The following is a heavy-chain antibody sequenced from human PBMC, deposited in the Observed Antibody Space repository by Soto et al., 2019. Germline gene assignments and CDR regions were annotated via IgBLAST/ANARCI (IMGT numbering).Heavy chain of an antibody. CDR3: ARVRKRVGPPFYYYGMDV. Sequence: GGSLRLSCAASGFTFSSYAMHWVRQAPGKGLEWVAVISYDGSNKYYADSVKGRFTISRDNSKNTLYLQMNSLRAEDTAVYYCARVRKRVGPPFYYYGMDVWGQGTTVTVS. CDR2: ISYDGSNK. J-gene: IGHJ6*02. D-gene: IGHD1-26*01. V-gene: IGHV3-30-3*01. CDR1: GFTFSSYA.